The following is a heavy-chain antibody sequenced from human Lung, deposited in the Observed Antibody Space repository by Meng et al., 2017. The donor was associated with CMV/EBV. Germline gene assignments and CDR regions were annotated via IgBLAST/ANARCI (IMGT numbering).Heavy chain of an antibody. Sequence: GGSLRLXCMGSGYSFISHWIAWVRQMPGSGLEWMGIIYPGDSDTRDSPSFPGQVTIAVDTSITPAYVQWSSMEASDTAMYDSARGGTWQIDGFDTWGQGSMVTVSS. CDR1: GYSFISHW. V-gene: IGHV5-51*01. D-gene: IGHD5-12*01. CDR3: ARGGTWQIDGFDT. J-gene: IGHJ3*02. CDR2: IYPGDSDT.